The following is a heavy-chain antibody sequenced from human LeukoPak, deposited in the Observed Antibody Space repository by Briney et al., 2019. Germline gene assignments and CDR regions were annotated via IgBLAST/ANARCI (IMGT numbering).Heavy chain of an antibody. CDR1: GGSFSGYY. CDR2: INHSGST. V-gene: IGHV4-34*01. D-gene: IGHD6-19*01. Sequence: SETLSLTCAVYGGSFSGYYWSWIRQPPGKGLEWIGEINHSGSTNYNPSLKSRVTISVDTSKNQFSLKLSSVTAADTAVYYCARGRIAVARGGDYWGQGTLVTVSS. CDR3: ARGRIAVARGGDY. J-gene: IGHJ4*02.